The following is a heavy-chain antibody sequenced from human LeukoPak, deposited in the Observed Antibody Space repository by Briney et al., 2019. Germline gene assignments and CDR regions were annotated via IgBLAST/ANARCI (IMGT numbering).Heavy chain of an antibody. D-gene: IGHD6-13*01. CDR2: IYYSGST. J-gene: IGHJ4*02. CDR1: GGSISGYY. V-gene: IGHV4-59*01. CDR3: ARGGCSSSWYFFDY. Sequence: PSETLSLTCTVSGGSISGYYWSWIRQPPGKGLEWIGYIYYSGSTNYNPSLKSRVTISVDTSNNQFSLKLSSVTAADTAVYYCARGGCSSSWYFFDYWGQGTLVTVSS.